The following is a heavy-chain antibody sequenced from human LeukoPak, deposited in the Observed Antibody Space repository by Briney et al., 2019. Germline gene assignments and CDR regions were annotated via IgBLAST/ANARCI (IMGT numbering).Heavy chain of an antibody. CDR3: ARVRAQREDCSGGTCYVDY. Sequence: GGSLRLSCAASGFTFSSYSMNWVRQAPGKGLEWVSSISSSSSHIYYADSVRGRFTISRDNAKGSLYLQMNSLRAEDTAVYYCARVRAQREDCSGGTCYVDYWGRGTLVTVSS. V-gene: IGHV3-21*01. J-gene: IGHJ4*02. CDR1: GFTFSSYS. CDR2: ISSSSSHI. D-gene: IGHD2-15*01.